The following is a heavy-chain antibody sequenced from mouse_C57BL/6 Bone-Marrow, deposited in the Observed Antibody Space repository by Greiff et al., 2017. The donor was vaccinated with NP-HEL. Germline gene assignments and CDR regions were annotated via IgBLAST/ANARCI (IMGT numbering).Heavy chain of an antibody. D-gene: IGHD1-1*01. Sequence: EVQLQQSGAELVRPGASVKLSCTASGFTFTDYCMHWVKQRPEQGLEWIGRIDPEDGDTAYTQKFKGKATLTADTSSNTAYLQRSSLTSEDTAVYYCTTDYYDSGYPFEDWGKGTTLTVSS. V-gene: IGHV14-1*01. CDR1: GFTFTDYC. CDR2: IDPEDGDT. J-gene: IGHJ2*01. CDR3: TTDYYDSGYPFED.